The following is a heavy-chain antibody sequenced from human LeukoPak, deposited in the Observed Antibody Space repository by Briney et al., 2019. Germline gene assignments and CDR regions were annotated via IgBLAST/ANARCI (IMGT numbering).Heavy chain of an antibody. Sequence: GASVKVSCKASGGTFSSYAISWVRQAAGQGLEWMGGIIPIFGTANYAQKFQGRVTITADESTSTAYMELSSLRSEDTDVYYCARHSGSYSAADYWGQGTLVTVSS. CDR1: GGTFSSYA. CDR3: ARHSGSYSAADY. J-gene: IGHJ4*02. CDR2: IIPIFGTA. D-gene: IGHD1-26*01. V-gene: IGHV1-69*01.